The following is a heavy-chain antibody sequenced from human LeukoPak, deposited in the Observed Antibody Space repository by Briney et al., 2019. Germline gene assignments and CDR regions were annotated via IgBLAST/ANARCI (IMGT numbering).Heavy chain of an antibody. Sequence: GGPLRLSCAVSGFTVSSNFMSWVRQAPGKGPEWVSVIYTSGITYYADSVRGRFTISRDNSKNTLYLQMDSLTAEDTAVYYCAREDAGGTYSFDYWGQGTLVTVSS. CDR1: GFTVSSNF. CDR3: AREDAGGTYSFDY. CDR2: IYTSGIT. V-gene: IGHV3-66*01. D-gene: IGHD1-26*01. J-gene: IGHJ4*02.